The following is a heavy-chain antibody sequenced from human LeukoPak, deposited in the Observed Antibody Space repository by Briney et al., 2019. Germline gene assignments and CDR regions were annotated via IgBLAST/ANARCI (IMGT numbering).Heavy chain of an antibody. CDR3: ARGGDGDYSYYFDY. CDR1: GGSFSGYY. Sequence: SETLSLTCAVYGGSFSGYYWSWIRQPPGKGLEWIGEINHSGSTNYNPSLKSRVTISVDTSKNQFSLKMSSVTAADTAVYYCARGGDGDYSYYFDYWGQGTLVTVSS. D-gene: IGHD4-17*01. CDR2: INHSGST. J-gene: IGHJ4*02. V-gene: IGHV4-34*01.